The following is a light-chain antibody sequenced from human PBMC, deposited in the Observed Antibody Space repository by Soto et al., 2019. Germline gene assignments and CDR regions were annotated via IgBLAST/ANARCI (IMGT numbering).Light chain of an antibody. CDR3: SSYTSSSTL. J-gene: IGLJ1*01. V-gene: IGLV2-14*01. CDR2: EVS. CDR1: SSGVGSYNY. Sequence: ALTQPASVSGSPGQSITISCTGTSSGVGSYNYVSWYQQHPGKAPKLMIYEVSDRPSGISSRFSGSKSGNTASLTISGLQTEDEADYYCSSYTSSSTLFGTGTKVTV.